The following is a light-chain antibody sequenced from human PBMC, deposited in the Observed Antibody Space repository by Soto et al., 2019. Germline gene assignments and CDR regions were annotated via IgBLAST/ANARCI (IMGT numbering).Light chain of an antibody. CDR2: AAF. CDR1: QSISTY. V-gene: IGKV1-39*01. Sequence: DIQMTQSPSSLSASVGDRVTITCRASQSISTYLNWYQQKPGKAPKLLIYAAFSLQSGVPSRFSGSGAGTDFTLTISSLQPEDFATYYCQQSHSSPWTFGQWAKVEIK. J-gene: IGKJ1*01. CDR3: QQSHSSPWT.